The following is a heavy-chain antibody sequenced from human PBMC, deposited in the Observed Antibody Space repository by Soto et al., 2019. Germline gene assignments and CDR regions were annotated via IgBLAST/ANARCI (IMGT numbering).Heavy chain of an antibody. CDR3: ASPASREWLLDY. Sequence: QVQLVESGGGVVQPGRSLRLSCAASGFTFSSYAMHWVRQAPGKGLEWVAVISYDGSNKYYADSVKGRFTISRDNSKNTLYLQMNSLRAEDTAVYYCASPASREWLLDYWGQGTLVTVSS. CDR1: GFTFSSYA. V-gene: IGHV3-30-3*01. D-gene: IGHD3-3*01. J-gene: IGHJ4*02. CDR2: ISYDGSNK.